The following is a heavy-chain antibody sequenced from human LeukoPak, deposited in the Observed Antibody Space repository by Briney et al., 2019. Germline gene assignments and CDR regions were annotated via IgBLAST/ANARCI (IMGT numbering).Heavy chain of an antibody. V-gene: IGHV4-34*01. D-gene: IGHD1-26*01. CDR2: INHSGST. J-gene: IGHJ4*02. Sequence: PSETLSLTCAVYGGSFSGYYWSWIRQPPGKGLEWIGEINHSGSTNYNPSLKSRVTISVDTSKNQFSLKLSSVTAADTAVYYCARDLGGPGGNDYWGQGTLVTVSS. CDR1: GGSFSGYY. CDR3: ARDLGGPGGNDY.